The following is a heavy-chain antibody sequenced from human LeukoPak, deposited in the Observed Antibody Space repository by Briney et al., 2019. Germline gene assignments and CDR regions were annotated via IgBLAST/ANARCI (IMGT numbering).Heavy chain of an antibody. CDR1: GFTFTSYV. Sequence: GGSLRLSCAASGFTFTSYVMHWVRQAPGKGLEWVAVISSDVSNKYYADSVKGRFTISRDNSKNTLYLQMNSLRVEDTAVYYCASKWYCGGDCYYQIDFWGQGTLVTVSS. J-gene: IGHJ4*02. V-gene: IGHV3-30*03. CDR2: ISSDVSNK. CDR3: ASKWYCGGDCYYQIDF. D-gene: IGHD2-21*02.